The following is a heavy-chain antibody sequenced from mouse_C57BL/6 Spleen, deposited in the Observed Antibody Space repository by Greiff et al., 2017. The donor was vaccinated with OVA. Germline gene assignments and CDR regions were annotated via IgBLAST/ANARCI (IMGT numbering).Heavy chain of an antibody. V-gene: IGHV1-39*01. CDR1: GYSFTDYN. J-gene: IGHJ3*01. D-gene: IGHD1-1*01. CDR2: INPNYGYT. Sequence: VQLQQSGPELVKPGASVKISCKASGYSFTDYNMNWVKQSNGKSLEWIGVINPNYGYTSYNQKFKGKATLTVDQSSSTAYMQLNSLTSEDSAVYCCTRNYGSKAWFAYWGQGTLVTVSA. CDR3: TRNYGSKAWFAY.